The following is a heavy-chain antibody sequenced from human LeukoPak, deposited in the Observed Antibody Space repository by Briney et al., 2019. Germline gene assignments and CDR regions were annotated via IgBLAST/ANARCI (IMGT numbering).Heavy chain of an antibody. CDR2: ISSSSSSYI. Sequence: GGSLRLSCAASGFTFSSYSMNWVRQAPGKGLEWVSSISSSSSSYIYYADSVKGRFTISRDNAKNSLYLQMNSLRAEDTAVYYCARGYGGNSYYFDYWGQGTLVTVSS. J-gene: IGHJ4*02. CDR3: ARGYGGNSYYFDY. V-gene: IGHV3-21*01. CDR1: GFTFSSYS. D-gene: IGHD4-23*01.